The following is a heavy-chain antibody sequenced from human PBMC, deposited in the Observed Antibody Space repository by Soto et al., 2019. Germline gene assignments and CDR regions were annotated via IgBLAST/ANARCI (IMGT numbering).Heavy chain of an antibody. D-gene: IGHD3-22*01. J-gene: IGHJ4*02. V-gene: IGHV1-69*13. Sequence: GASVNVSCKASGGTFSSYAISWVRQAPGQGLEWMGGIIPIFGTANYAQKFQGRVTITADESTSTAYMELSSLRSEDTAVYYCAREGDYYDVPGKSVYFDYWGQGTLVTVSS. CDR3: AREGDYYDVPGKSVYFDY. CDR2: IIPIFGTA. CDR1: GGTFSSYA.